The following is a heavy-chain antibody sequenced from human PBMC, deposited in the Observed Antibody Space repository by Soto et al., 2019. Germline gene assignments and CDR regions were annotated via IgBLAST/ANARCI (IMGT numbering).Heavy chain of an antibody. D-gene: IGHD1-1*01. Sequence: EVQLVESGGGLVQPGGSLRLSCSASGFTFSSYAMHWVRQAPGKGLEYVSVISSNGGSTYYADSVKGRFTISRYNAKNTLYLQMSSRRAEDTAVYYWVKDQGWVRDGYNLPFDYWGQGTLVTVSS. CDR1: GFTFSSYA. J-gene: IGHJ4*02. CDR3: VKDQGWVRDGYNLPFDY. V-gene: IGHV3-64D*08. CDR2: ISSNGGST.